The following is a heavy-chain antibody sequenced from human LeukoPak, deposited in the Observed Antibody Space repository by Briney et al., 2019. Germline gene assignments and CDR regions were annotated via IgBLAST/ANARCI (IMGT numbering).Heavy chain of an antibody. CDR1: GFTFSSYG. CDR3: ARGQPPSYYDMDV. CDR2: IWSDGSSK. Sequence: GRSLRLSCAASGFTFSSYGMHWVRQAPGKGLEWVAVIWSDGSSKHYADSVKGRFTISRDNSKNTLYLQMNSLRAEDTAVYYCARGQPPSYYDMDVWGQGTTVTVSS. D-gene: IGHD6-13*01. J-gene: IGHJ6*02. V-gene: IGHV3-33*01.